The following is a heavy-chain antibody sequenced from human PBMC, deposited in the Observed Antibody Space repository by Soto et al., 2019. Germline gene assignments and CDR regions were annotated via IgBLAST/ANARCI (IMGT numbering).Heavy chain of an antibody. CDR2: ISAYNGNT. Sequence: GASVKVSCKASGYTFTSYGISWVRRAPGQGLEWMGWISAYNGNTNYAQKLQGRVTMTTDTSTSTAYMELRSLRSDDTAVYYCARVAGDFWSAPNFDYWGQGALVTVSS. V-gene: IGHV1-18*01. CDR1: GYTFTSYG. CDR3: ARVAGDFWSAPNFDY. J-gene: IGHJ4*02. D-gene: IGHD3-3*01.